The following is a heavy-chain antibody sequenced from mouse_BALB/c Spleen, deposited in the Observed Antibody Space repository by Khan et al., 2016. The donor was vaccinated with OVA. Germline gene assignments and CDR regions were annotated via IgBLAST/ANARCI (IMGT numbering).Heavy chain of an antibody. CDR1: GFTFTNYW. CDR2: IYPSDSYA. D-gene: IGHD2-14*01. Sequence: QVQLKQSGAELVRPGASVKLSCKASGFTFTNYWINWVKQKPGQGLEWIGNIYPSDSYANYNQEFKDRATLTSDKSSSTDYMQLISTTYEDSAVYFCLIDVRIDYYAMDYWGQGTSGTVSS. V-gene: IGHV1-69*02. CDR3: LIDVRIDYYAMDY. J-gene: IGHJ4*01.